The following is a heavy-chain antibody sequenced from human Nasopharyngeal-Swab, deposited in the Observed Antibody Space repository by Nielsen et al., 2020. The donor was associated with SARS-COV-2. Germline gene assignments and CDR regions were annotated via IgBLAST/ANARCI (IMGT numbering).Heavy chain of an antibody. D-gene: IGHD2-15*01. V-gene: IGHV4-39*07. Sequence: RQAPGKGLERIGSIYYSGSTYYNPSLKSRVTISVDTSKNQFSLKLSSVTAADTAVYYCARRILYDGMDVWGQGTTVTVSS. CDR3: ARRILYDGMDV. CDR2: IYYSGST. J-gene: IGHJ6*02.